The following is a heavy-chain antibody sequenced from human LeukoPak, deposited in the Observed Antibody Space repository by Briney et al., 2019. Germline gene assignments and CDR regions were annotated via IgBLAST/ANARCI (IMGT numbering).Heavy chain of an antibody. CDR3: ARAVTMVRGSSRPFDY. Sequence: SETLSLTCAVSGGSISSGGYSWSWIRQPPGKGLEWIGYIYHSRSTYYNPPLKSRVTISVDRSKNQFSLKLSSVTAADTAVYYCARAVTMVRGSSRPFDYWGQGTLVTVFS. V-gene: IGHV4-30-2*01. J-gene: IGHJ4*02. CDR2: IYHSRST. CDR1: GGSISSGGYS. D-gene: IGHD3-10*01.